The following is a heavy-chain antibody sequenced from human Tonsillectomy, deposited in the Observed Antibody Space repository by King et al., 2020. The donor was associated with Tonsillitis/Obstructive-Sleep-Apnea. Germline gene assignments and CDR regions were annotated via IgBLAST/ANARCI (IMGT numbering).Heavy chain of an antibody. CDR3: ARHAAYSVYEYYFDY. CDR2: IYFGDSDT. CDR1: GYSFTSYW. J-gene: IGHJ4*02. Sequence: QLVQSGAEVKKPGESLKTSCKGSGYSFTSYWIGWVRQMPGKGLEWMGMIYFGDSDTRYSPSFQGQVTFSADKSISTAYLQWSSLKASDTAIYYCARHAAYSVYEYYFDYWGQGTLVTVSS. V-gene: IGHV5-51*01. D-gene: IGHD5/OR15-5a*01.